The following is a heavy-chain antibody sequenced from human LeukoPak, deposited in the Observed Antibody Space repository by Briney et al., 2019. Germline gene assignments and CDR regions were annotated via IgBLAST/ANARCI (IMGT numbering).Heavy chain of an antibody. Sequence: PGGSLRLSCAASGFTFSSYAMSWVRQAPGKGLEWVSAISGSGGSTYYADSVKGRFTISRDNSKNTLYLQMNSLRAEDMAVYYCAKDTRSGMVRGVMVDYWGQGTLVTVSS. CDR2: ISGSGGST. CDR1: GFTFSSYA. J-gene: IGHJ4*02. CDR3: AKDTRSGMVRGVMVDY. V-gene: IGHV3-23*01. D-gene: IGHD3-10*01.